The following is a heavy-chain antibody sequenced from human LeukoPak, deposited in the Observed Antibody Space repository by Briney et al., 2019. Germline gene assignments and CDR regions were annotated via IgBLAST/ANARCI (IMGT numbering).Heavy chain of an antibody. CDR1: GYTLTELS. CDR3: ATDHQRPGLSY. D-gene: IGHD1-14*01. V-gene: IGHV1-24*01. CDR2: FDPEDNVT. Sequence: ASVKVSCKVSGYTLTELSMHWVRQTPGKGLEWLGGFDPEDNVTFYAQKFQGRVTMTEDTSADTAYMELSSLRSEDTAMYYCATDHQRPGLSYCGHGTLVSDSS. J-gene: IGHJ4*01.